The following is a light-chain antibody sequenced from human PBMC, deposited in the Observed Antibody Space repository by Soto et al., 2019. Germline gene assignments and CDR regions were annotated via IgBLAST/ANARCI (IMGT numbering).Light chain of an antibody. J-gene: IGKJ5*01. Sequence: DIQLTQSPSSLSASVGDRVTITCRASQSISSYFNCYQQKPGKAPKLLIYAASSLQSGVPSRFSGSGSGTDFTLTISSLQPEDFATYYCQQGYSTLPNTFGQGTRLETK. CDR3: QQGYSTLPNT. CDR1: QSISSY. CDR2: AAS. V-gene: IGKV1-39*01.